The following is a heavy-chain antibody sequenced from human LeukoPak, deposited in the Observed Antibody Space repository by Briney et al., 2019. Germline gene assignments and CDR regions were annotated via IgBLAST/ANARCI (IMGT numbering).Heavy chain of an antibody. CDR3: AKDGYDYVWGSYLQFDY. Sequence: PGGSLRLSCAASGFTFSSYAMSWVRQAPGKGLEWVSAISGSDGSTYYADSVKGRFTISRDNSKNTLYLQMNSLRAEDTAVYYCAKDGYDYVWGSYLQFDYWGQGTLVTVSS. D-gene: IGHD3-16*02. CDR2: ISGSDGST. J-gene: IGHJ4*02. CDR1: GFTFSSYA. V-gene: IGHV3-23*01.